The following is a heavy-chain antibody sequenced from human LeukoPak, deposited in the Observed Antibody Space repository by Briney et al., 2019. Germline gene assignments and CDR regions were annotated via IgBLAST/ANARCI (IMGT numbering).Heavy chain of an antibody. J-gene: IGHJ4*02. CDR2: IKQDGSEK. CDR1: GFTFSSYW. V-gene: IGHV3-7*01. Sequence: SGGSLRLSCAASGFTFSSYWMSWVRQAPGKGLEWVANIKQDGSEKYYVDSVKGRFTISRDNAKNSLYLQMNSLRAEDTAVYFCARDVPYGATTLDYWGQGCLVTVSS. CDR3: ARDVPYGATTLDY. D-gene: IGHD4/OR15-4a*01.